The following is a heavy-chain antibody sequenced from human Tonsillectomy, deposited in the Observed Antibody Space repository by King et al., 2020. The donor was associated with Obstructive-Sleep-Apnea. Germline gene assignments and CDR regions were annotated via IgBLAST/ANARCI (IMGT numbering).Heavy chain of an antibody. J-gene: IGHJ1*01. CDR2: IRYDGSNK. CDR3: AKCPRLLGDCYSLGYFQH. D-gene: IGHD2-21*02. V-gene: IGHV3-30*02. CDR1: GFTFSSYG. Sequence: VQLVESGGGVVQPGRSLRLSCAASGFTFSSYGMHWVRQAPGKGLEWVAFIRYDGSNKYYADSVKGRFTISRDNSKNTLYLQMNSLRAEDTAVYYCAKCPRLLGDCYSLGYFQHWGQGTLVTVSS.